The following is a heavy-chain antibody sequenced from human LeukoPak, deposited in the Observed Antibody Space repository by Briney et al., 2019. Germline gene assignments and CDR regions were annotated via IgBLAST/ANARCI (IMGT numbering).Heavy chain of an antibody. D-gene: IGHD3-9*01. CDR3: AREARLDDILTGYYKQRPFDY. J-gene: IGHJ4*02. CDR2: IYYSGST. V-gene: IGHV4-31*03. CDR1: GGSISSGGYY. Sequence: SETLSLTCTVSGGSISSGGYYWSWIRQHPGKGLEWIGYIYYSGSTYYNPSLKSRVTISVDTSKNQFSLKLSSVTAADTAVYYCAREARLDDILTGYYKQRPFDYWGQGTLVTVSS.